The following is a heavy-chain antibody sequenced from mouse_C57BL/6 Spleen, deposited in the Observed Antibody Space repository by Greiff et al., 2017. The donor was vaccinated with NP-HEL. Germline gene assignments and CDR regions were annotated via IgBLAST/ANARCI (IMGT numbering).Heavy chain of an antibody. D-gene: IGHD2-4*01. V-gene: IGHV1-42*01. CDR1: GYSFTGYY. J-gene: IGHJ3*01. Sequence: EVQLQQSGPELVKPGASLKISCKASGYSFTGYYMNWVKQSPEKSLEWIGEINPSTGGTTYNQKFKAKATLTVDKASSTAYMQLKSLTSEDSAVYYCARGYYDYDLFAYWGQGTLVTVSA. CDR2: INPSTGGT. CDR3: ARGYYDYDLFAY.